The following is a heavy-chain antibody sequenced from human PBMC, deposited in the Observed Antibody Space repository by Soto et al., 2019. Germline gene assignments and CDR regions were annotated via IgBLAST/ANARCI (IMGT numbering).Heavy chain of an antibody. CDR1: GFTFSGSS. J-gene: IGHJ4*02. Sequence: EVQLVESGGGLVQSGGSLKLSCAASGFTFSGSSMHWFRQASGKGREWVGRIRSKVNSYATEYAASVEGRFIISRDDSKNTTYLQMNSLKTEDTAVYYCTRRGTDRWDSGIGYWGQGTLVTVSS. D-gene: IGHD1-26*01. CDR3: TRRGTDRWDSGIGY. V-gene: IGHV3-73*02. CDR2: IRSKVNSYAT.